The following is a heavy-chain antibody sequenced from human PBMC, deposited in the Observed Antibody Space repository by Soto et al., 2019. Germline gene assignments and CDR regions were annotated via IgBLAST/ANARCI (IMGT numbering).Heavy chain of an antibody. CDR1: GFTFSSYA. J-gene: IGHJ5*02. V-gene: IGHV3-23*01. CDR3: AKDPGYYYGSGDP. D-gene: IGHD3-10*01. CDR2: IRGSGGST. Sequence: PAGSPRVSGAASGFTFSSYAMSWVRQAPGKGLEWVSAIRGSGGSTYYADSVKGRFTISRDNPKNTLYLQMNSLRAEDTAVYYCAKDPGYYYGSGDPWGEGTLVTVSS.